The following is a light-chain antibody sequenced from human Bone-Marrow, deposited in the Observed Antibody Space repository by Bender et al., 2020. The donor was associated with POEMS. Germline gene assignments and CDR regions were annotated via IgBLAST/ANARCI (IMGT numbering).Light chain of an antibody. CDR1: SRDVGAYKY. J-gene: IGLJ3*02. V-gene: IGLV2-8*01. CDR2: EVT. CDR3: SSCTSSSTYVV. Sequence: QSALTQPPSASGSPGQSVTISCTGTSRDVGAYKYVSWYQQHPGKAPKLMIYEVTKRPSGVPDRFSGSKSGNTASLTISGLQAEDDADYYCSSCTSSSTYVVFGGGTRLTVL.